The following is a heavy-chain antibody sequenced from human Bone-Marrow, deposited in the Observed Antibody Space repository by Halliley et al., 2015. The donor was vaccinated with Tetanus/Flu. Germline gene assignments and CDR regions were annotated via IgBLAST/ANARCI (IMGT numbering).Heavy chain of an antibody. Sequence: GQGVEGMGWRRADNGNTNYAQKLQGRVTMTRDTTTAYMELTSLTSDDTAVYYCARMNPEFGYWGQGTLVTVSS. V-gene: IGHV1-18*01. CDR2: RRADNGNT. CDR3: ARMNPEFGY. J-gene: IGHJ4*02.